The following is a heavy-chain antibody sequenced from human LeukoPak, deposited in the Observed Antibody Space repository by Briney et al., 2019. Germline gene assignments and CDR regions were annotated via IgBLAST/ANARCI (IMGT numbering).Heavy chain of an antibody. V-gene: IGHV1-18*01. CDR3: ARVEGSSGYWGTIYYYYGMDV. CDR2: ISAYNGNT. D-gene: IGHD3-22*01. Sequence: ASVKVSCKASGYTFTSYGISWVRQAPGQGLEWMGWISAYNGNTNYAQKLQGRVTMTTDTSTSTAYMELRSLRSDDTAVYYCARVEGSSGYWGTIYYYYGMDVWGQGTTVTVSS. CDR1: GYTFTSYG. J-gene: IGHJ6*02.